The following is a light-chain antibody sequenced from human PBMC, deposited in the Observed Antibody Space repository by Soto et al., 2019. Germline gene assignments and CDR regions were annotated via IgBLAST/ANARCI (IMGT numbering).Light chain of an antibody. V-gene: IGLV2-23*03. CDR1: SSDVGSYNL. CDR2: EGS. Sequence: QSALTQPASVSGSPGQSITISCTGTSSDVGSYNLVSWYQQHPGKAPKLMIYEGSKRPSGVSNRFSGSKSGNTASLTISGLQAEDEADYYCCSCAGSSTFERVFGGGTKVTVL. CDR3: CSCAGSSTFERV. J-gene: IGLJ2*01.